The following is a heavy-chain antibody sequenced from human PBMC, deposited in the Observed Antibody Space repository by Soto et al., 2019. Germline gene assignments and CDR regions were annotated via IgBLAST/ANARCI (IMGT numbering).Heavy chain of an antibody. D-gene: IGHD5-18*01. V-gene: IGHV1-69*12. J-gene: IGHJ4*01. Sequence: QVQLVQSGAEVKKPESSVKVSCKAPGGTFSTYAISWVRQAPGQGLEWMGGIIPMFGTANYAQRFQDRVTITADESTNTVYMELGSLRAEDTAVYFCASGIQLWLRRRNNGYSGWGHGTLVTVSS. CDR1: GGTFSTYA. CDR2: IIPMFGTA. CDR3: ASGIQLWLRRRNNGYSG.